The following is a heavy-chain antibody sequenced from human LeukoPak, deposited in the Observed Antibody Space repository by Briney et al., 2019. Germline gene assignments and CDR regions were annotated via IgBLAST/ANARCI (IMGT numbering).Heavy chain of an antibody. V-gene: IGHV3-33*06. D-gene: IGHD3-10*01. CDR2: IWYDGSNK. CDR3: AKSPHYGSGSTQTYFDY. J-gene: IGHJ4*02. Sequence: GGSLRLSCAASGFTFSSYGMHWVRQAPGKGLEWVAVIWYDGSNKYYADSVKGRFTISRDNSKNTLYLQMNSLRAEDTAVYYCAKSPHYGSGSTQTYFDYWGQGTLVTVSS. CDR1: GFTFSSYG.